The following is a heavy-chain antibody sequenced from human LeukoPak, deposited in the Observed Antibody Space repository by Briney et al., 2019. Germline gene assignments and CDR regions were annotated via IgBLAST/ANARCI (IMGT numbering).Heavy chain of an antibody. Sequence: PGGSLRLSCAASGFSFSDYYFSWFRLAPGRGLEWVSAISGSGSSTYYADSVKGRFTISRDNSKNTVYLQMNSLRAEDTAVYYCAKDAMGCSGGSCYSSADYWGQGTLVTVSS. CDR2: ISGSGSST. CDR3: AKDAMGCSGGSCYSSADY. CDR1: GFSFSDYY. J-gene: IGHJ4*02. V-gene: IGHV3-23*01. D-gene: IGHD2-15*01.